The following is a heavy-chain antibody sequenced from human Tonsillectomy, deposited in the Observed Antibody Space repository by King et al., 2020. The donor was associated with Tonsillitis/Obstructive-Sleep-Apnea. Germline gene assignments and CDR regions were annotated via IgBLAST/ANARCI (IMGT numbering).Heavy chain of an antibody. Sequence: VQLVESGGGLVQPGGSLRLSCAASGFTFSTYAMNWVRQAPGKGLEWVSSISGSGDSTYYAASVKGRFTISRDNSWDTLYLQMNSLRAEDTAVYYCAKGLRSCGLYLLTFYYWGQSTLVTVSS. CDR1: GFTFSTYA. V-gene: IGHV3-23*04. D-gene: IGHD6-19*01. CDR2: ISGSGDST. CDR3: AKGLRSCGLYLLTFYY. J-gene: IGHJ4*02.